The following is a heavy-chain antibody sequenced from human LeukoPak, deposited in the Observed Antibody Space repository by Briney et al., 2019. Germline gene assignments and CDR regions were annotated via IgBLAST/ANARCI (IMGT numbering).Heavy chain of an antibody. CDR1: GFTFSSYW. J-gene: IGHJ4*02. Sequence: GGSLRLSCAASGFTFSSYWMSWVRQAPGKGLEWVANIKQDGSESYYVDSVKGRFTFSRDNAKNSLYLQINTLRAEDTAVYYCARLGEKADFDYWGQGTLVTVSS. CDR2: IKQDGSES. V-gene: IGHV3-7*01. CDR3: ARLGEKADFDY. D-gene: IGHD3-16*01.